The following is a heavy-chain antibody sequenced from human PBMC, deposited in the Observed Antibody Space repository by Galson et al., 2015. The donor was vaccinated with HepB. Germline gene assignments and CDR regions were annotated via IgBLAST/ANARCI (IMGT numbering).Heavy chain of an antibody. V-gene: IGHV3-33*01. D-gene: IGHD6-13*01. Sequence: SLRLSCAASGFTFSSYGMHWVRQAPGKGLEWVAVIWYDGSDKYYADSVQGRFTISRDNSKNTLYLQMNSLGAEDTAVYYCARFGSSWSGNYYYGMDVWGQGTTVTVSS. CDR2: IWYDGSDK. CDR1: GFTFSSYG. CDR3: ARFGSSWSGNYYYGMDV. J-gene: IGHJ6*02.